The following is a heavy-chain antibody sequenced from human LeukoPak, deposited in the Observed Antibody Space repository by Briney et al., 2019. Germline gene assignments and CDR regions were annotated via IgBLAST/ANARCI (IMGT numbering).Heavy chain of an antibody. CDR1: GYTLTELS. CDR2: FDPEDGET. V-gene: IGHV1-24*01. CDR3: ATLGDMVRENWFDP. J-gene: IGHJ5*02. D-gene: IGHD3-10*01. Sequence: ASVKVSCKVSGYTLTELSMHWVRQAPGKGLDWMGGFDPEDGETIYAQKFQGRVTMTEDTSTDTAYMELSSLRSEDTAVYYCATLGDMVRENWFDPWGQGTLVTVSS.